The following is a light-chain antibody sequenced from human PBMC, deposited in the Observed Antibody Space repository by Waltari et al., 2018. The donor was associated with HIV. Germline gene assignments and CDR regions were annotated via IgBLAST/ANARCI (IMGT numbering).Light chain of an antibody. CDR1: QSLAYSDGNTH. CDR3: MQGTHWPPSWT. Sequence: EVVLTQSPLALPVTLGQPASISCRSSQSLAYSDGNTHLNWFQQRPGQSPRRLIYKVSNRDSGVPDRCSGSVSGTDFTLKISRVEAEDVGFYYCMQGTHWPPSWTFGQGTKVEIK. CDR2: KVS. V-gene: IGKV2-30*01. J-gene: IGKJ1*01.